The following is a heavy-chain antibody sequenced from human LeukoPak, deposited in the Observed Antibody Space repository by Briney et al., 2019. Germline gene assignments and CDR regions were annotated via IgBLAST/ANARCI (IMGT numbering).Heavy chain of an antibody. Sequence: SETLSLTCTVSGGSITSSNHYWAWIRQPPGKGLEWIGSIYYSGSTYSNPSLKSRVSISVDTSKNQFSLKLTSVTAANTAVYYCARRNIVLVPHPFDPWGQGTLVTVSS. CDR3: ARRNIVLVPHPFDP. CDR2: IYYSGST. D-gene: IGHD2/OR15-2a*01. CDR1: GGSITSSNHY. J-gene: IGHJ5*02. V-gene: IGHV4-39*01.